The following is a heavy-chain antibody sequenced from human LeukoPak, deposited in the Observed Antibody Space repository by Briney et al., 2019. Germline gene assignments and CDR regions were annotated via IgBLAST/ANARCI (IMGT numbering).Heavy chain of an antibody. Sequence: ETLSLTCAVYGGSFSGYYWSWIRQPPGKGLEWIGEINHSGSTNYNPSLKSRVTISVDTSKNQFSLKLSSVTAADTAVYYCARRLTGYYSRARALHGEIDYWGQGTLVTVSS. D-gene: IGHD3-9*01. CDR3: ARRLTGYYSRARALHGEIDY. V-gene: IGHV4-34*01. CDR1: GGSFSGYY. J-gene: IGHJ4*02. CDR2: INHSGST.